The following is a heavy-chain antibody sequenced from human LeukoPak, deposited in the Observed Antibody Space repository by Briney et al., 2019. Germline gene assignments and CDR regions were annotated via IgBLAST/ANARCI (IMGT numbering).Heavy chain of an antibody. Sequence: GASVKVSCKTSGGTFTSYVITWVRQAPGQGLEWMGKIIPISGTTNYAQKFQGRVTFTADESTSTAYMELSSLRSEDTALYYCARKLRLGGNWFDPWGQGTLVTVSS. D-gene: IGHD1-26*01. CDR2: IIPISGTT. CDR1: GGTFTSYV. CDR3: ARKLRLGGNWFDP. J-gene: IGHJ5*02. V-gene: IGHV1-69*13.